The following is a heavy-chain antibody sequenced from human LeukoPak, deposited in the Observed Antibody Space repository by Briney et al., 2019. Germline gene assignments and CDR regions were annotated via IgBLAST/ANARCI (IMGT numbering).Heavy chain of an antibody. J-gene: IGHJ6*04. CDR3: AELGITMIGGV. V-gene: IGHV3-7*01. D-gene: IGHD3-10*02. CDR2: IKPDGSEK. Sequence: PGGSLRLSCAASGFTFSTYWMTWVRQAPGKGLEWVANIKPDGSEKYYVDSVKGRFTISRDNAKNSVSLQMNSLRAEDTAVYYCAELGITMIGGVWGKGTTVTISS. CDR1: GFTFSTYW.